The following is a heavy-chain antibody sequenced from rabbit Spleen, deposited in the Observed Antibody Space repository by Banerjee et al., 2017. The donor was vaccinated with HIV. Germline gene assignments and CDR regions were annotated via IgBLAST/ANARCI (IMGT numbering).Heavy chain of an antibody. Sequence: QSLEESGGDLVKPGASLTLTCTASGFSFSYSDYMCWVRQPPGKGPEWIACIGVGVSYSTYYATWAKGRFTISKTSSTTVTLRMTSLTAADRATYFCARDLVGVIGWNFYLWGPGTLVTVS. CDR1: GFSFSYSDY. CDR2: IGVGVSYST. CDR3: ARDLVGVIGWNFYL. V-gene: IGHV1S40*01. J-gene: IGHJ4*01. D-gene: IGHD2-1*01.